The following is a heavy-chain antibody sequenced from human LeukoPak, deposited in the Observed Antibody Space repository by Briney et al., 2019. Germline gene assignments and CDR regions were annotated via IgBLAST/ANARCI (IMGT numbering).Heavy chain of an antibody. D-gene: IGHD3-22*01. J-gene: IGHJ4*02. CDR1: GYTFTSYD. CDR3: ARTHYDSSGLAY. Sequence: ASVKVSCKASGYTFTSYDNNMVRLAPGQGLEWMGWMNTNSGNTGYAQKFQGRVTMTRNTSISTAYMELSSLRSEDTAVYYCARTHYDSSGLAYWGQGTLVTVSS. CDR2: MNTNSGNT. V-gene: IGHV1-8*01.